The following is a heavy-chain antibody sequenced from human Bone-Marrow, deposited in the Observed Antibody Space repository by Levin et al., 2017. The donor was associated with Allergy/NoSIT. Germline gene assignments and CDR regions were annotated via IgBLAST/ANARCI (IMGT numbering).Heavy chain of an antibody. Sequence: GGSLRLSCAASGFTFSSYDMHWVRQATGKGLEWVSAIGTAGDTYYPGSVKGRFTISRENAKNSLYLQMNSLRAGDTAVYYCARDSRYYDFWSGSYYYYGMDVWGQGTTVTVSS. CDR1: GFTFSSYD. V-gene: IGHV3-13*01. CDR3: ARDSRYYDFWSGSYYYYGMDV. D-gene: IGHD3-3*01. J-gene: IGHJ6*02. CDR2: IGTAGDT.